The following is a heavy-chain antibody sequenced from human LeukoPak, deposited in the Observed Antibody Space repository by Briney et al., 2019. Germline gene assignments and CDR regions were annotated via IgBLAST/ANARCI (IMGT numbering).Heavy chain of an antibody. CDR2: ISNTNSYI. J-gene: IGHJ6*02. Sequence: GGSLRLSCAASGFTFSTYAMGWVRQAPGKGLEWVSCISNTNSYIYYADSVKGRFTISRDNAKNTLYLQMDSLTAEDTAVYYCARGQFYGMDVWGQGTTVTVSS. D-gene: IGHD4-11*01. V-gene: IGHV3-21*01. CDR1: GFTFSTYA. CDR3: ARGQFYGMDV.